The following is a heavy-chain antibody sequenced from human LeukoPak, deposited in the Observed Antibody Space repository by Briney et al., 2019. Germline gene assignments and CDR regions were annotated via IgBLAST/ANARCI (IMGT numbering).Heavy chain of an antibody. CDR3: ARTYSSSWYGYYYYYMDV. D-gene: IGHD6-13*01. V-gene: IGHV3-20*01. CDR2: INWNGGST. Sequence: PGGSLRLSCAASGFTFDDYGMSWVRQAPGKGLEWVSGINWNGGSTGYADSVKGRFTISRDNAKNSLYLQMNSLRAEDTALYHCARTYSSSWYGYYYYYMDVWGKGTTVTISS. J-gene: IGHJ6*03. CDR1: GFTFDDYG.